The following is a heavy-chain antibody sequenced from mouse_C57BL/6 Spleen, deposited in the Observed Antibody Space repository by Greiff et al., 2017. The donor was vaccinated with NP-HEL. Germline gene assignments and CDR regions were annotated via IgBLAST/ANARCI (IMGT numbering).Heavy chain of an antibody. CDR1: GYIFTSYW. J-gene: IGHJ4*01. CDR2: IDPSDSYT. D-gene: IGHD6-5*01. V-gene: IGHV1-69*01. Sequence: VQLQQSGAELVMPGASVKLSCKASGYIFTSYWMHWVKQRPGQGLEWIGEIDPSDSYTNYNQKFKGKSTLTVDKSSSTAYMQLSSLTSEDSAVYYCARAYGYYAMDYWGQGTSVTVSS. CDR3: ARAYGYYAMDY.